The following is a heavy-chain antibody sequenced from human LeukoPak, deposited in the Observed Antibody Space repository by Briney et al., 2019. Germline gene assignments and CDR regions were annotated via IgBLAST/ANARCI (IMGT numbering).Heavy chain of an antibody. CDR2: ISSSGSTI. CDR1: GFTFSSYE. J-gene: IGHJ5*02. D-gene: IGHD2-2*01. CDR3: ATSSTSYYNWFDP. V-gene: IGHV3-48*03. Sequence: GSLRLSCAASGFTFSSYEMNWVRQAPGKGLEWVSYISSSGSTIYYADSVKGRFTISRDNAKNSLYLQMNSLRAEDTAVYYCATSSTSYYNWFDPWGQGTLVTVSS.